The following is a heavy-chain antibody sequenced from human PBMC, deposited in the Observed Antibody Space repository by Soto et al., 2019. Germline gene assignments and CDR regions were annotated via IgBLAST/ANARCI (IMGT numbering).Heavy chain of an antibody. D-gene: IGHD1-1*01. V-gene: IGHV3-64D*06. CDR3: GNSVYYHGMEV. CDR2: ITSNGGST. CDR1: GFVFGSYT. J-gene: IGHJ6*02. Sequence: GGSLRLSCSASGFVFGSYTMHWVRQAPGKGLEHVSAITSNGGSTYYADSVKGRFTISRDDSKNTLYILMTSLRAEDTAIYYCGNSVYYHGMEVWGQGTKVTVSS.